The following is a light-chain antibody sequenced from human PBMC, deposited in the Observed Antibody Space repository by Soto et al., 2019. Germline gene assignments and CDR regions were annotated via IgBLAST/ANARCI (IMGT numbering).Light chain of an antibody. CDR2: AAS. CDR3: QKYSSVPV. CDR1: QGIRNF. J-gene: IGKJ3*01. V-gene: IGKV1-27*01. Sequence: DIQMTQSPTSLSASVGDRVTITCRASQGIRNFVAWYQQKPGKAPKLLIYAASTLQSGLPSRFSRSRSGTDFTITINVLQPEDVTTYSSQKYSSVPVFGAGNKVEIK.